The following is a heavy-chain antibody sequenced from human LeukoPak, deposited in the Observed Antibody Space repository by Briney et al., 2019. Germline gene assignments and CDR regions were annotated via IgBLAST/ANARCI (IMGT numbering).Heavy chain of an antibody. V-gene: IGHV1-69*04. D-gene: IGHD5-18*01. CDR1: GGTFSSYA. J-gene: IGHJ4*02. Sequence: SVKVSCKASGGTFSSYAISWVRQAPGQGLEWMGRIIPILGIANYAQKFQGRVTITADKSTSTAYMELSSLRSEDTAVYYCARPDTAMNSGYDYWGQGTLVTVSS. CDR3: ARPDTAMNSGYDY. CDR2: IIPILGIA.